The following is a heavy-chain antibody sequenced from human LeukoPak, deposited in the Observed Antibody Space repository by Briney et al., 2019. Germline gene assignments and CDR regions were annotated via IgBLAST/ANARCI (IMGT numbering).Heavy chain of an antibody. Sequence: GGSLRLSCVASGFTFSSRDWMTWVRQAPGKGLEWVANIKQDGSEKYYVDSVKGRFTISRDNAKNSLYLQMNSLRAEDTAVYYCARDRSRGTLGHFDYWGQGTLVTVSS. CDR3: ARDRSRGTLGHFDY. V-gene: IGHV3-7*01. CDR2: IKQDGSEK. CDR1: GFTFSSRDW. D-gene: IGHD1-26*01. J-gene: IGHJ4*02.